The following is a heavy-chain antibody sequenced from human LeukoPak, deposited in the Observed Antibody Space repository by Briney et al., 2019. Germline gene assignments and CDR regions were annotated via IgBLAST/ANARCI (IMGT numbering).Heavy chain of an antibody. CDR3: ARGRYCSSTSCPVWFDP. Sequence: ASVKVSCKASGGTFSSYAISWVRQAPGQGLEWMGWINPNSGGTNYAQKFQGRVTMTRDTPISTAYMELSRLRSDDTAVYYCARGRYCSSTSCPVWFDPWGQGTLVTVSS. CDR1: GGTFSSYA. CDR2: INPNSGGT. D-gene: IGHD2-2*01. V-gene: IGHV1-2*02. J-gene: IGHJ5*02.